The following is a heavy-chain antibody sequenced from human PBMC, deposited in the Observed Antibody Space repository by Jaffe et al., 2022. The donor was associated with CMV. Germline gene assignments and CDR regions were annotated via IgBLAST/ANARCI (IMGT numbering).Heavy chain of an antibody. J-gene: IGHJ3*02. D-gene: IGHD3-22*01. CDR1: GGSISSSSYY. CDR2: IYYSGST. V-gene: IGHV4-39*01. CDR3: ARLIPNDSSGYYYDDAFDI. Sequence: QLQLQESGPGLVKPSETLSLTCTVSGGSISSSSYYWGWIRQPPGKGLEWIGSIYYSGSTYYNPSLKSRVTISVDTSKNQFSLKLSSVTAADTAVYYCARLIPNDSSGYYYDDAFDIWGQGTMVTVSS.